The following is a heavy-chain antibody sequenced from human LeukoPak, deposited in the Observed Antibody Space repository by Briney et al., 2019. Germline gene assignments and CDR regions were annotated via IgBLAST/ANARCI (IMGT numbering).Heavy chain of an antibody. Sequence: GGSLRLSCAASGFTFSSYAMSWVRQAPGKGLEWVSATSGSGGSTYYADSVKGRFTISRDNSKNTLYLQMNSLRAEDTAVYYCAGGTYSGYDSWGQGTLVTVSS. CDR3: AGGTYSGYDS. CDR2: TSGSGGST. CDR1: GFTFSSYA. J-gene: IGHJ5*02. D-gene: IGHD5-12*01. V-gene: IGHV3-23*01.